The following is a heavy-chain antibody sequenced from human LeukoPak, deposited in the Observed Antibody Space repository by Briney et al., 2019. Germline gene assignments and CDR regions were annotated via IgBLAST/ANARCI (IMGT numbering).Heavy chain of an antibody. CDR2: IKQDGSEK. J-gene: IGHJ4*02. CDR1: GFTFSSYW. V-gene: IGHV3-7*01. Sequence: GGSLRLSCAASGFTFSSYWMSWVRQAPGKGLEWVANIKQDGSEKYYVDSVKGRFTISRDNAKNSLYLQMNSLRAEDTAVYYCAKDGSLGYFDYWGQGTLVTVSS. CDR3: AKDGSLGYFDY. D-gene: IGHD2-15*01.